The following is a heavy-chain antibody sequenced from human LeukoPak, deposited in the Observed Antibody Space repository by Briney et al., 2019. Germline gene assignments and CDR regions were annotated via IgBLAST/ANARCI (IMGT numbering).Heavy chain of an antibody. V-gene: IGHV3-74*01. CDR2: INSDGSST. CDR3: ARARFGELRGDV. Sequence: GGSLRLSCAASGFTFSSYWMHWVRQAPGKGLVWVSRINSDGSSTSYADSVKGRFTISRDNAKNTLYLQMNSLRAEDTAVYYCARARFGELRGDVWGQGTTVTVSS. D-gene: IGHD3-10*02. CDR1: GFTFSSYW. J-gene: IGHJ6*02.